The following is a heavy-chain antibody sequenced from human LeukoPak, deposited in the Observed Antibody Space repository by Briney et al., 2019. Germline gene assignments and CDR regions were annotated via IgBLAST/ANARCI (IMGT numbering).Heavy chain of an antibody. Sequence: PGGSLRLSCAGSGFTVSSNCMIWVRQAPGKGLEWVSVIYSGGNAYYADSVKGRFTISRDNSKNTLYLQMNSLRAEDTAVYYCAKKYYYDSGGYYPSWGQGTLVTVSS. CDR1: GFTVSSNC. J-gene: IGHJ5*02. CDR2: IYSGGNA. D-gene: IGHD3-22*01. V-gene: IGHV3-66*01. CDR3: AKKYYYDSGGYYPS.